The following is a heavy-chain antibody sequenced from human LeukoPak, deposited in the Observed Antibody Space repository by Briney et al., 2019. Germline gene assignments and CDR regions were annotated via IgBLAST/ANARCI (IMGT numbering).Heavy chain of an antibody. CDR3: ARGPFMVRRGNFDY. CDR2: IYYNGGT. V-gene: IGHV4-39*07. CDR1: GGSLSITSYY. D-gene: IGHD3-10*01. Sequence: SETLSLTCTVSGGSLSITSYYWGWIRQPPGKGLEWIGSIYYNGGTLYDPSLKSRVTISVDTSKNQFSLKLSSVTAADTAVYYCARGPFMVRRGNFDYWGQGTLVTVSS. J-gene: IGHJ4*02.